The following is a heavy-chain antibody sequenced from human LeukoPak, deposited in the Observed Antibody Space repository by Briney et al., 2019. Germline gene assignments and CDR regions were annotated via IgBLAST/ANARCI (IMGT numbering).Heavy chain of an antibody. V-gene: IGHV4-61*01. J-gene: IGHJ4*02. CDR1: GGSVSSGSYY. CDR3: ARDYSRSIEY. D-gene: IGHD6-13*01. CDR2: VYHSAST. Sequence: SETLSLTCTVSGGSVSSGSYYWSWIRQPPGEGLEWIGYVYHSASTNYNPSLKSRVTISLDTSKNQFSLKLSSVTAADTAVYYCARDYSRSIEYWGQGTLVTVSS.